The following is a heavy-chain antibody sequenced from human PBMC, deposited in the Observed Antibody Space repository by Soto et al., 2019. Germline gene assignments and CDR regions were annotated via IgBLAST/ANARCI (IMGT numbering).Heavy chain of an antibody. J-gene: IGHJ6*03. Sequence: QDQLVQSGGELKKPGASVKVSCKASGYSFTNYGITWVRQAPGQGFEWMGWISLYNGDTNYAQKLQGRVTMTTDASTSTAYLELRRLRSDDTALYYCARDRGVAPPVAGNAHYYYYMDGWGKGTTVTVSS. CDR1: GYSFTNYG. D-gene: IGHD6-19*01. CDR2: ISLYNGDT. V-gene: IGHV1-18*01. CDR3: ARDRGVAPPVAGNAHYYYYMDG.